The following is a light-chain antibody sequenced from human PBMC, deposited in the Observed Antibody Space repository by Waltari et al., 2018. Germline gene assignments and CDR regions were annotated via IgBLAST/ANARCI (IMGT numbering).Light chain of an antibody. J-gene: IGKJ5*01. CDR1: QNIKNY. CDR2: AAS. CDR3: QQSYSDPPNT. V-gene: IGKV1-39*01. Sequence: QTTQSPSSLSASVGDRVTITCRASQNIKNYLNWFQHKPGKAPKLLIYAASSLQSGVPSRFSGSGSETDFTLTISSLQPEDFATYYCQQSYSDPPNTFGHGTRLEIK.